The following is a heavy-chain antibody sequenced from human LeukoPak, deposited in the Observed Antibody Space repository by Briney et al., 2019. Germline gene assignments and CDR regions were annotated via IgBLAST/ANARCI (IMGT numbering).Heavy chain of an antibody. CDR3: AKEGYRYGYAIDY. CDR2: ISGSGGST. Sequence: GGSLRLSCAASGFTFNNAWMSWVRQAPGKRLEWVSAISGSGGSTYYADSVKGRFTISRDNSKNTLYLQMNSLRAEDTAVYYCAKEGYRYGYAIDYWGQGTLVTVSS. J-gene: IGHJ4*02. V-gene: IGHV3-23*01. CDR1: GFTFNNAW. D-gene: IGHD5-18*01.